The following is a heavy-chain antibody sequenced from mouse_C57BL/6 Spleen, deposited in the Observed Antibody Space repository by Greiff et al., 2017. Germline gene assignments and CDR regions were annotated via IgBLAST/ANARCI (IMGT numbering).Heavy chain of an antibody. V-gene: IGHV1-15*01. CDR3: TRSRLLWLRRHDY. J-gene: IGHJ2*01. CDR2: IDPETGGT. D-gene: IGHD2-2*01. CDR1: GYTFTDYE. Sequence: QVQLQQSGAELVRPGASVTLSCKASGYTFTDYEMHWVKQTPVHGLEWIGAIDPETGGTAYNQTFKGKAILTADKSSSTAYMELRSLTSEDSAVYYCTRSRLLWLRRHDYWGQGTTLTVSS.